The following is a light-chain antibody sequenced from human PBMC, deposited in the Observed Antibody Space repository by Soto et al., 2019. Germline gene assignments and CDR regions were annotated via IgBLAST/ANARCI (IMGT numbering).Light chain of an antibody. V-gene: IGKV3-20*01. CDR1: QSVGSY. Sequence: EIVMTQSPATLSVSLGDRATLSCRASQSVGSYLAWYQQKPGQAPRLLIYGASTRATGIPARFSGSGSETDFTLTISRLEPEDFAVYYCQQYGSSPWTFGQGTKVDIK. J-gene: IGKJ1*01. CDR2: GAS. CDR3: QQYGSSPWT.